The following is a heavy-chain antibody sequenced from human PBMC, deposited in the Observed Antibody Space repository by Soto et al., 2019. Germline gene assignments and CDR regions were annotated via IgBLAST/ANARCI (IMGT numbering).Heavy chain of an antibody. CDR1: GGTFSSYA. V-gene: IGHV1-69*06. D-gene: IGHD6-19*01. CDR3: ARRAGYSSGWLSDY. J-gene: IGHJ4*02. Sequence: SVKVSCKASGGTFSSYAISWVRQAPGQGLEWMGGIIPIFGTANYAQKFQGRVTITADKSTSTAYMELSSLRSEDTAVYYCARRAGYSSGWLSDYWGQGTLVTVYS. CDR2: IIPIFGTA.